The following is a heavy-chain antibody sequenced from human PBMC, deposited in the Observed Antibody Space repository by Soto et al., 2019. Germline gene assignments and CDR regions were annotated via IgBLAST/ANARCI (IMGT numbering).Heavy chain of an antibody. CDR2: INTDGSST. D-gene: IGHD1-26*01. CDR1: GFTFNNYW. V-gene: IGHV3-74*01. J-gene: IGHJ3*02. CDR3: AKDLGSGSYLFDAFDI. Sequence: GGSLRLSCAASGFTFNNYWMHWVRQAPGKGLVWVSRINTDGSSTTYADSVKGRFTISRDNSKNTLYLQMNSLRAEDTAVYYCAKDLGSGSYLFDAFDIWGQGTMVTVSS.